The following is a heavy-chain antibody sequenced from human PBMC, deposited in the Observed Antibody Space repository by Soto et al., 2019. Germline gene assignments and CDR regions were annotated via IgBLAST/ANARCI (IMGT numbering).Heavy chain of an antibody. D-gene: IGHD3-10*01. J-gene: IGHJ6*02. V-gene: IGHV4-59*01. Sequence: SETLSLTCTVSGGSISSYYWSWIRQPPGKGLEWIGYIYYSGSTNYNPSLKSRVTISVDTSKNQFSLKLSSVTAADTAVYYCAGRAGGPSRYYYYGMDVWGQGTTVTVSS. CDR1: GGSISSYY. CDR2: IYYSGST. CDR3: AGRAGGPSRYYYYGMDV.